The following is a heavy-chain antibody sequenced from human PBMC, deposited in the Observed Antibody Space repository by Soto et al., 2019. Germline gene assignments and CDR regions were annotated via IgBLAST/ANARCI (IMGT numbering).Heavy chain of an antibody. CDR2: INHSGST. D-gene: IGHD2-8*01. J-gene: IGHJ5*02. Sequence: SETLSLTCAVYGGSFSGYYWRWIRQPPGKGLEGIGEINHSGSTNYNPALKSRGTISVDTSKNQFSLKLSSVTAADTAVYYCARHASYCTNGVCPGWFDPWGQGTLVTVSS. V-gene: IGHV4-34*01. CDR1: GGSFSGYY. CDR3: ARHASYCTNGVCPGWFDP.